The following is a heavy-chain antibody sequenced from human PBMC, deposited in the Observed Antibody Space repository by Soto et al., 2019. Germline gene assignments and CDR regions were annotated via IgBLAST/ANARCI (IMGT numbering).Heavy chain of an antibody. D-gene: IGHD2-15*01. V-gene: IGHV3-48*02. CDR3: AREGWPLLQTGMDV. CDR1: GFTFRSYS. CDR2: ISSSNRTI. Sequence: PGGSLRLSCAASGFTFRSYSMNWVRQAPGKGLEWVSYISSSNRTINYADSVKGRFIISRDNAKNSLYLQMHSLRDEETAVYYCAREGWPLLQTGMDVWGQGTTVTVSS. J-gene: IGHJ6*02.